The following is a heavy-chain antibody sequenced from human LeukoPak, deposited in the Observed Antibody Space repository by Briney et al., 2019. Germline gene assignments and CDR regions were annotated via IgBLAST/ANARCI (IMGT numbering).Heavy chain of an antibody. V-gene: IGHV3-23*01. CDR3: AKDLGSGSYYRD. J-gene: IGHJ4*02. Sequence: GGPLRLSCAASGFSFSTYFMSWVRQAPGKGLEWVSAISGSAGSTYYADSVQGRFTISRDNSKSTLYLQMNSLRAEDTALYYCAKDLGSGSYYRDWGQGALVTVSS. D-gene: IGHD1-26*01. CDR2: ISGSAGST. CDR1: GFSFSTYF.